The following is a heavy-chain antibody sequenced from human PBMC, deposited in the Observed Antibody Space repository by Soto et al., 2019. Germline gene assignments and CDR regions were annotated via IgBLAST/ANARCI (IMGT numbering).Heavy chain of an antibody. V-gene: IGHV3-30*03. J-gene: IGHJ5*02. D-gene: IGHD2-2*01. CDR1: GFTFSSYG. Sequence: PGGSLRLSCAASGFTFSSYGMHWVRQAPGKGLEWVAVISYDGSNKYYADSVKGRFTISRDNSKNTLYLQMNSLRAEDTAVYYCTRYQLLRWWFDPWGQGTLVTVSS. CDR3: TRYQLLRWWFDP. CDR2: ISYDGSNK.